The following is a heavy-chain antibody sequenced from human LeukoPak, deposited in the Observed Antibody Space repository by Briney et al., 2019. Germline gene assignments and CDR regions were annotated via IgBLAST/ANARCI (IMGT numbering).Heavy chain of an antibody. D-gene: IGHD6-6*01. CDR3: ARHSIYTSSSGGLDY. V-gene: IGHV3-30*02. CDR2: IWYDGNDK. J-gene: IGHJ4*02. Sequence: GGSLRLSCTASGFTFSSYGMHWVRQAPGKGLEWVAFIWYDGNDKYYLDSVKGRFAISRDISKYTLHLQMNSLRPEDTAVYYCARHSIYTSSSGGLDYWGQGTLVTVSS. CDR1: GFTFSSYG.